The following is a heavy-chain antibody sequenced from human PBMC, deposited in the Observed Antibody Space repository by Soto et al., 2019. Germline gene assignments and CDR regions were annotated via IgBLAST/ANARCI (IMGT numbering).Heavy chain of an antibody. CDR1: GGSISSSNW. J-gene: IGHJ4*02. CDR2: IYHSGST. Sequence: SETLSLTCAVSGGSISSSNWWSWVRQPPGKGLEWIGEIYHSGSTNYNPSLKSRVTISVDKSKNQFSLKLSSVTAADTAVYYCASTPRYFDWLLYEGDYWGQGTLVTVSS. V-gene: IGHV4-4*02. D-gene: IGHD3-9*01. CDR3: ASTPRYFDWLLYEGDY.